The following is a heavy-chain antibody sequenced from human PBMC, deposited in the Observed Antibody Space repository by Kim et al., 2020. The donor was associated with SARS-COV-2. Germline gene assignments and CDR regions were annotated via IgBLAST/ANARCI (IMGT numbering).Heavy chain of an antibody. Sequence: GGSLRLSCAASGFTFSSYWMSWVRQAPGKGLEWVANIKQDGSEKYYVDSVKGRFTISRDNAKNSLYLQMNSLRAEDTAVYYCARDCYSSSWYVPTKPGVVDVWGQGTTVTVSS. D-gene: IGHD6-13*01. J-gene: IGHJ6*02. CDR2: IKQDGSEK. CDR1: GFTFSSYW. V-gene: IGHV3-7*03. CDR3: ARDCYSSSWYVPTKPGVVDV.